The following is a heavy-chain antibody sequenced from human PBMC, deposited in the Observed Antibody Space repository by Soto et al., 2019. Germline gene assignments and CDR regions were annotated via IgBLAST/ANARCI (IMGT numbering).Heavy chain of an antibody. CDR1: GDSVTSGNYY. CDR2: IYYSGNT. V-gene: IGHV4-61*01. Sequence: SETLSLTCTVSGDSVTSGNYYWSWIRQPPGKGLEWIGYIYYSGNTNYSPSLKSRVTMSLDRSNNQFSLNLSSVTAADTAVYYCARIPAHTSMIYWFDPCGQGILVTVSS. J-gene: IGHJ5*01. D-gene: IGHD5-18*01. CDR3: ARIPAHTSMIYWFDP.